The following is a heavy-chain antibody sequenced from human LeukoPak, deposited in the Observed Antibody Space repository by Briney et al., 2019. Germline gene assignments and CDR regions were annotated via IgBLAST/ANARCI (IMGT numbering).Heavy chain of an antibody. CDR3: ARAPRYDSSGYLLDY. CDR1: GYTFTGYY. CDR2: INPNSGGT. V-gene: IGHV1-2*06. Sequence: SLKVSCKASGYTFTGYYMHWVRQAPGQGLEWMGRINPNSGGTNYAQKFQGRVTMTRDTSISTAYMGLSRLRSDDTAVYYCARAPRYDSSGYLLDYWGQGTLVTVSS. J-gene: IGHJ4*02. D-gene: IGHD3-22*01.